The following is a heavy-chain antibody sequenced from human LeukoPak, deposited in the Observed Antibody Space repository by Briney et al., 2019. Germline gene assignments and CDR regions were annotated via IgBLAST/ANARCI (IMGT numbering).Heavy chain of an antibody. J-gene: IGHJ4*02. CDR2: INPSGGST. D-gene: IGHD2-15*01. V-gene: IGHV1-46*01. CDR1: GYTFTSYY. CDR3: AREDCSGGGCYSDWAY. Sequence: ASVKVSCKASGYTFTSYYMHWVRQAPGQGLEWMGIINPSGGSTSYAQKFQGRVTMTRDTSTSTVYMELSSLRSEDTAVYYCAREDCSGGGCYSDWAYWGQGTLVTVSS.